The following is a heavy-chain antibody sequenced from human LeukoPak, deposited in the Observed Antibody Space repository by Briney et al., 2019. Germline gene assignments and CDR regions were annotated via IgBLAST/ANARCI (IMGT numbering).Heavy chain of an antibody. CDR3: ARALTILTGYPLGEYYFDY. D-gene: IGHD3-9*01. CDR1: GGSISSGGYY. J-gene: IGHJ4*02. Sequence: SETLSLTCTVSGGSISSGGYYWSWIRQHPGKGLEWIGYIYYSGSTYYNPSLKSRVTISVDTSKNQFSLKLSSVTAADTAVYYCARALTILTGYPLGEYYFDYWGQGTLVTVSS. CDR2: IYYSGST. V-gene: IGHV4-31*03.